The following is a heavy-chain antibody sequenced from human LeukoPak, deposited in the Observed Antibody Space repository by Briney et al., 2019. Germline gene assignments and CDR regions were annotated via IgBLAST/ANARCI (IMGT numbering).Heavy chain of an antibody. Sequence: SETLSLTCAVSGGSFSGYYWSWIRQPPGKGLEWIGEINHSGSTNYNPSLKSRVTISVDTSKNQFSLKLSSVTAADTAVYYCAGRRTVVVLHWGQGTLVTVSS. CDR1: GGSFSGYY. D-gene: IGHD3-22*01. J-gene: IGHJ4*02. CDR2: INHSGST. V-gene: IGHV4-34*01. CDR3: AGRRTVVVLH.